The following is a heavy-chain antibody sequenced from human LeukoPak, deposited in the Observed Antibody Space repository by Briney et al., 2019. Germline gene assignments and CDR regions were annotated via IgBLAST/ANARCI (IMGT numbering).Heavy chain of an antibody. D-gene: IGHD3-22*01. V-gene: IGHV3-48*01. CDR1: GFTFSSYS. CDR2: ISSSSSTI. CDR3: ARADYYDNAFDI. J-gene: IGHJ3*02. Sequence: GGSLRLSCAASGFTFSSYSMNWVSPAPGRGLGWVSYISSSSSTIYYADSVKGRSTISGDNAKNSLYLKMNSLRAEDTAVYYCARADYYDNAFDIWGQGTMVTVSP.